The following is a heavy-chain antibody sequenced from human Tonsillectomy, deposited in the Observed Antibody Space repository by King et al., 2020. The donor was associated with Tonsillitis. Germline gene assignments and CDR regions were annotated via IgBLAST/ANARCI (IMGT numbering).Heavy chain of an antibody. V-gene: IGHV4-59*01. J-gene: IGHJ4*02. D-gene: IGHD1-1*01. CDR3: ARVTTGTTALYYFDY. Sequence: MQLQESGPGLVKPSETLSLTCTVSGGSISSSSWSWIRQPPGKGLEWIGYIYYSGITMYSPSLKSRVTISVDTSKNQFSLKLSSVTAADTAVYYCARVTTGTTALYYFDYWGQGTLVTVSS. CDR1: GGSISSSS. CDR2: IYYSGIT.